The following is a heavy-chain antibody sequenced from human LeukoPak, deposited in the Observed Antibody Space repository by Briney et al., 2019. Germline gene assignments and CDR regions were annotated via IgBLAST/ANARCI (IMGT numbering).Heavy chain of an antibody. CDR3: ARVSSGSYHLGTYFDY. J-gene: IGHJ4*02. CDR2: IYYSGST. Sequence: PSETLSLTCTVSGGSVSSGSYYWSWIRQPPGKGLEWIGYIYYSGSTNYNPSLKSRVTISVDTSKNQFSLKLSSVTAADTAVYYCARVSSGSYHLGTYFDYWGQGALVTVSS. CDR1: GGSVSSGSYY. V-gene: IGHV4-61*01. D-gene: IGHD3-10*01.